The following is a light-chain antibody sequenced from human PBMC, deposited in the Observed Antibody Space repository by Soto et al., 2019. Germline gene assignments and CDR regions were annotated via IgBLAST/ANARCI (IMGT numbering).Light chain of an antibody. CDR1: SSNIGSNT. J-gene: IGLJ1*01. Sequence: QSVLTQPPSASGTPGQRVTISCSGSSSNIGSNTVNWYQQLPGTAPKLLIYSNNQRPSGVPDRFSGAKSGTSASLAIRGLQSEDEADYYCAAWDASLNAFFGTGTKLTVL. CDR2: SNN. CDR3: AAWDASLNAF. V-gene: IGLV1-44*01.